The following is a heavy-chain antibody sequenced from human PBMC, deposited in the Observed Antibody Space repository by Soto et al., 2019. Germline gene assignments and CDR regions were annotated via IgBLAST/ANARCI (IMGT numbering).Heavy chain of an antibody. Sequence: QVQLEQSGAVVRKPGATVRVSCKPSGYTFNTYYLHWLRQAPGQALEWMGVIHPSGGGTTYAQKFLGRVTVTRDTSMTTVFMELSSLRSDDTAVYYCARGGHIAVVTASFDYWGQGTLVTVSS. J-gene: IGHJ4*02. CDR1: GYTFNTYY. D-gene: IGHD2-21*02. CDR3: ARGGHIAVVTASFDY. V-gene: IGHV1-46*02. CDR2: IHPSGGGT.